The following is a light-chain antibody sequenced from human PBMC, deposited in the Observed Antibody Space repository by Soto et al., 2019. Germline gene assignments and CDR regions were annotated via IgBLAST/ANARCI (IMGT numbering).Light chain of an antibody. V-gene: IGLV1-40*01. Sequence: QSVLTQPPSVSGAPGQRVTISCTGSSSNFGAGYEVHWYKQLPGAAPTLVIFNNLNRPSGVPERFSGSKSGTSASLVISGLQAEDEADYYCQSYDNSLSGSRVFGGGTKLTVL. CDR1: SSNFGAGYE. CDR2: NNL. CDR3: QSYDNSLSGSRV. J-gene: IGLJ3*02.